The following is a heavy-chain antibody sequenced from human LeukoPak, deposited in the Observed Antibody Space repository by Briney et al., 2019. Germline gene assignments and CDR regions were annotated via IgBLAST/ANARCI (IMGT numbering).Heavy chain of an antibody. CDR2: IYYSGGT. V-gene: IGHV4-39*07. CDR1: GGSISSSSYY. D-gene: IGHD6-13*01. Sequence: PSETLSLTCTVSGGSISSSSYYWGWIRQPPGKGLEWIGSIYYSGGTYYNPSLKSRVTISVDTSKNQFSLKLSSVTAADTAVYYCARARIAADYYFDYWGQGTLVTVSS. CDR3: ARARIAADYYFDY. J-gene: IGHJ4*02.